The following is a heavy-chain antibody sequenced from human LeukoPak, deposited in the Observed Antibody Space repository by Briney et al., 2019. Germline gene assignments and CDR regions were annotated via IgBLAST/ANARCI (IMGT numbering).Heavy chain of an antibody. J-gene: IGHJ6*02. CDR1: GYTFTSYT. CDR3: ARGSGSGEIYGMDV. V-gene: IGHV1-2*04. D-gene: IGHD3-10*01. Sequence: ASVKVSCKASGYTFTSYTMNWVRQAPGQGLEWMGWINPNSGGTNYAQKFQGWVTMTTDTSTSTAYMELSRLRSDDTAVYYCARGSGSGEIYGMDVWGQGTTVTVSS. CDR2: INPNSGGT.